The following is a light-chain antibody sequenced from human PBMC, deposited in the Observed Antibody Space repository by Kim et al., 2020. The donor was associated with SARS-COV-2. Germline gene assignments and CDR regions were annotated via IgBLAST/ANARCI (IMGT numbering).Light chain of an antibody. CDR1: QSVPSNF. Sequence: EIVLTQSPGTLSLSPGERATLSCRASQSVPSNFVAWYQQQPGQAPRLLIYGSSSRAAGIPDRFSGSGSATDFTLTIRRVEPEDFAVYYCQLCGTSPSAFGQGTKLEIK. CDR2: GSS. J-gene: IGKJ2*01. CDR3: QLCGTSPSA. V-gene: IGKV3-20*01.